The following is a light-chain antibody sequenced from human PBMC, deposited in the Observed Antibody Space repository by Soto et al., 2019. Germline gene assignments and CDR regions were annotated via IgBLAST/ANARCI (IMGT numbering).Light chain of an antibody. CDR3: QQYNTWLWT. CDR1: QSVNAN. V-gene: IGKV3-15*01. CDR2: GAS. Sequence: EVVMTQSPATLSVSPGERATLSCRASQSVNANLAWYQQKPGQAPRLLIHGASNRATGIPARFSGSWFGTEFILAISSLQSEDFAVYYCQQYNTWLWTFGQGTNVEI. J-gene: IGKJ1*01.